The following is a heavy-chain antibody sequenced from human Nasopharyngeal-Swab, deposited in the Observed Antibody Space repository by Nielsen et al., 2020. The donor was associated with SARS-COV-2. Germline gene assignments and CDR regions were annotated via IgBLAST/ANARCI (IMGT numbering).Heavy chain of an antibody. D-gene: IGHD3-9*01. J-gene: IGHJ4*02. CDR2: TYYKSKCYT. CDR1: GGSFSSDSFA. Sequence: TLPLTCAISGGSFSSDSFAWTWLRQSPSRGFEWLGRTYYKSKCYTDYAVSVKGWITVNPDKSKNCFSLHLSSVTPEDPAVYCCARARTISFDYWGQGTLVTVSS. CDR3: ARARTISFDY. V-gene: IGHV6-1*03.